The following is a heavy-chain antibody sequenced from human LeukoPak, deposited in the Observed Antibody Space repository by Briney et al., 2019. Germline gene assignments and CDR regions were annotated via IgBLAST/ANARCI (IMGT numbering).Heavy chain of an antibody. Sequence: ASVKESCKACGYTFTSYYMHSVRQAPGQGLESMGIINPSSGSTTSYAQKFQGRVTMPRDTSTSTVDMELNSLTSEDTAVYYRARASSSGRPFDYWAQGPLVTVS. J-gene: IGHJ4*02. CDR3: ARASSSGRPFDY. CDR1: GYTFTSYY. D-gene: IGHD3-22*01. CDR2: INPSSGSTT. V-gene: IGHV1-46*01.